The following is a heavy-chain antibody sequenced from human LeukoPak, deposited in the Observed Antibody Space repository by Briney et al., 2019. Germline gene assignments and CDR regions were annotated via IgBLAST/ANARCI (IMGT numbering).Heavy chain of an antibody. J-gene: IGHJ4*02. CDR3: TTLITYYYGSGRDY. CDR1: GFTFSNAW. D-gene: IGHD3-10*01. Sequence: GGSLRLSCAASGFTFSNAWMSWVRQAPGKGLEWVGRIKSKTDGGTTDYAAPVKGRFTISRGDSKNTLYLQMNSLKTEDTAVYYCTTLITYYYGSGRDYWGQGTLVTVSS. CDR2: IKSKTDGGTT. V-gene: IGHV3-15*01.